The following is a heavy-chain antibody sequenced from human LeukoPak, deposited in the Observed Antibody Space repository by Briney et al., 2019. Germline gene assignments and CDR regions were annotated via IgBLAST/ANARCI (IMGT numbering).Heavy chain of an antibody. CDR1: GYRFTSYW. J-gene: IGHJ4*02. D-gene: IGHD3-16*02. CDR3: ARHRRVSNFDY. Sequence: GESLKISCKGSGYRFTSYWIGWVRQMPGKGLEWMGGVDPGDSYIKYSPSFQGHVTISADKSISTAYLHWSSLKASDTAMYYCARHRRVSNFDYWGQGTLVTVSS. V-gene: IGHV5-10-1*01. CDR2: VDPGDSYI.